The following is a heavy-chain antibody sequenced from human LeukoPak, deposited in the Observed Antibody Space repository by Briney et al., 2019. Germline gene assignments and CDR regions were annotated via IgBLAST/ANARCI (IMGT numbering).Heavy chain of an antibody. V-gene: IGHV1-2*02. D-gene: IGHD1-1*01. J-gene: IGHJ6*03. CDR3: ARTGRVLYYYYYMDV. CDR1: GYTFTGYY. CDR2: INPNSGGT. Sequence: ASVKVSCKASGYTFTGYYMHWVRQAPGQGLEWMGWINPNSGGTNYAQKFQGRVTMTRDTSISTAYMELSRLRSDDTAVYYCARTGRVLYYYYYMDVWGKGTTVTVSS.